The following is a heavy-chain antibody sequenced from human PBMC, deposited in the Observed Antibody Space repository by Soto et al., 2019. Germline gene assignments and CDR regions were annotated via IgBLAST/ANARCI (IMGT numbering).Heavy chain of an antibody. D-gene: IGHD5-18*01. CDR2: ISYDGSNK. CDR3: ARDLPGYSYGYYFDY. Sequence: PGGSLRLSCAASGFTFSSYAMHWVRQAPGKGLEWVAVISYDGSNKYYADSVKGRFTISRDNSKNTLYLQMNSLRAEDTAVYYCARDLPGYSYGYYFDYWGQGTLVTVSS. CDR1: GFTFSSYA. V-gene: IGHV3-30-3*01. J-gene: IGHJ4*02.